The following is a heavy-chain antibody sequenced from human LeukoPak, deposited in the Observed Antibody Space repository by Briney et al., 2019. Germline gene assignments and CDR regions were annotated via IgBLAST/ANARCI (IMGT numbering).Heavy chain of an antibody. D-gene: IGHD5-18*01. J-gene: IGHJ3*02. V-gene: IGHV4-39*07. CDR2: IYYSGST. CDR1: GGSISSSSYY. CDR3: ARLEAMVTAFDI. Sequence: KTSETLSLTCTVSGGSISSSSYYWGWIRQPPGKGLEWIGSIYYSGSTYFNPSLKSRVTISVDTSKNQFSLKLSSVTAADTAVYYCARLEAMVTAFDIWGQGTMVTVSS.